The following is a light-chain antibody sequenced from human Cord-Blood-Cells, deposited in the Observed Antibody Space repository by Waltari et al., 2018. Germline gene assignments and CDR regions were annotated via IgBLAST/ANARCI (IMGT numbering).Light chain of an antibody. CDR2: LEGSGSY. V-gene: IGLV4-60*03. CDR1: TGHSSYI. J-gene: IGLJ1*01. CDR3: ETWDSNTRV. Sequence: HPVLTVSFSASASLGSPGQLTCTLSTGHSSYIIAVHQQPPGKAPRYLMKLEGSGSYNKGSGVPDRFSGSSSGADRYLTISNLQSEDEADYYCETWDSNTRVFGTGTKVTVL.